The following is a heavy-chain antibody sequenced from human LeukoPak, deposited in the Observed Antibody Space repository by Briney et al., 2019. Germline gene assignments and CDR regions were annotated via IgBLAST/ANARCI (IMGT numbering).Heavy chain of an antibody. Sequence: SETLSLTCPVSGGSISSYYWSWIRQPAGKGLEWIGRIYTSGSTNYNPSLKSRVTMSVDTSKNQFSLKLSSVTAADTAVYYCAREHESLRFLEWSPSYYFDYWGQGTLVTVSS. D-gene: IGHD3-3*01. CDR3: AREHESLRFLEWSPSYYFDY. J-gene: IGHJ4*02. V-gene: IGHV4-4*07. CDR2: IYTSGST. CDR1: GGSISSYY.